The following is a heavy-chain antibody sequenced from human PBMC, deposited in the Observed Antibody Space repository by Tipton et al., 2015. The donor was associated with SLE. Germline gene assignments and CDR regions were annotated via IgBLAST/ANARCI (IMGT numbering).Heavy chain of an antibody. CDR2: ISWNSGSI. D-gene: IGHD5-24*01. Sequence: SLRLSCAASGFTFDDYAMHWVRQAPGKGLEWVSGISWNSGSIGYADSVKGRFTISRDNAKNSLYLQMNSLRAEDTALYYCAKSRDGYNGDYWGQGTLVTVSS. CDR3: AKSRDGYNGDY. CDR1: GFTFDDYA. V-gene: IGHV3-9*01. J-gene: IGHJ4*02.